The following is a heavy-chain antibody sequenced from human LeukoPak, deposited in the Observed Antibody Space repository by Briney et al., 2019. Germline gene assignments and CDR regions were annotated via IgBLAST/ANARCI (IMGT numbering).Heavy chain of an antibody. J-gene: IGHJ4*02. V-gene: IGHV4-59*11. CDR2: IYYTGTT. CDR3: ARFSSDCSTASCYLTY. Sequence: SETLSLTCTVSGGSLSSHFWSWIRQPPGMGLELIGHIYYTGTTYYNPSLNSRVTISLDTSRNQFSLRLTSVTAADTAVYYCARFSSDCSTASCYLTYWGQGTLVTVSS. CDR1: GGSLSSHF. D-gene: IGHD2-2*01.